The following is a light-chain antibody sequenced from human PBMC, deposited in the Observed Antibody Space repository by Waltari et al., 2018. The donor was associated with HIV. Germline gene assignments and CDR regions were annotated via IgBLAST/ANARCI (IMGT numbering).Light chain of an antibody. CDR2: GAS. V-gene: IGKV3-20*01. CDR1: QSVSSRY. CDR3: QQYGSSVT. Sequence: EIVLTQSPGTLSLSPGERATLSCRASQSVSSRYLAWYQQKPGQSPRLLIYGASSRATRIPDRFSGSGSGIDFTLTISRLEPEDFAVYYCQQYGSSVTFGQGTKLEIK. J-gene: IGKJ2*01.